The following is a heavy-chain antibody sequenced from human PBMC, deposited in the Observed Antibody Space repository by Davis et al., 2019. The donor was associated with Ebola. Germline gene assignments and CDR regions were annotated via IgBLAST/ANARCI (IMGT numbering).Heavy chain of an antibody. Sequence: GGSLRLSCAASGFTFSSSGMHWVRQAPGQGLEWMGWISAYNGNTNYAQKLQGRVTMTTDTSTSTAYMELRSLRSDDTAVYYCARVPPAAGMGYYYYYGMDVWGKGTTVTVSS. CDR2: ISAYNGNT. CDR1: GFTFSSSG. D-gene: IGHD6-13*01. J-gene: IGHJ6*04. V-gene: IGHV1-18*01. CDR3: ARVPPAAGMGYYYYYGMDV.